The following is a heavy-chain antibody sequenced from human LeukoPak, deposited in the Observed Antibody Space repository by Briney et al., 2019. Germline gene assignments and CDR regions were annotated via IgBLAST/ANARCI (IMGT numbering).Heavy chain of an antibody. CDR1: GGSFSGYY. CDR2: INHSGST. Sequence: SETLSLTCVVYGGSFSGYYWSWIRQPPGKGLEWIGEINHSGSTNYNPSLKSRVTISVDTSKNQFSLKLSSVTAADTAVYYCARGGLLWFGELGSFDYWGQGTLVTVSS. V-gene: IGHV4-34*01. J-gene: IGHJ4*02. D-gene: IGHD3-10*01. CDR3: ARGGLLWFGELGSFDY.